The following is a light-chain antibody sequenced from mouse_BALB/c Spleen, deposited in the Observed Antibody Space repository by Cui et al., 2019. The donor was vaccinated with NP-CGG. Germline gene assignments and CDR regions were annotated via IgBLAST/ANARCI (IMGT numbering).Light chain of an antibody. CDR1: TGAVTTSNY. V-gene: IGLV1*01. J-gene: IGLJ1*01. CDR2: GTN. Sequence: QAVVTQESALTTSPGETVTLTCRSSTGAVTTSNYANWVQEKPDHLFTGLIGGTNNRAPGVPARFSGSLIGDKAALTITGAQTEDEAIYFCALWYSNHWVSGGGTELTVL. CDR3: ALWYSNHWV.